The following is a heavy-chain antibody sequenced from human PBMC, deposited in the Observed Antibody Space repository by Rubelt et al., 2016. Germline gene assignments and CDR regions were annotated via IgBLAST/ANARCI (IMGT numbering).Heavy chain of an antibody. J-gene: IGHJ4*02. CDR1: EFSVSNARMG. Sequence: QVTLKESGPVLVKPTETLTLTCIVSEFSVSNARMGVSWIRQPPGKALEWLAHIFSNDEKSYSTSLKSRLTISKDTSKSQVVLQMTNSDPVDTAKYYWAHRLPEGGGFGSGWDQGTFDYWGQGTLVTVSS. D-gene: IGHD6-19*01. V-gene: IGHV2-26*01. CDR3: AHRLPEGGGFGSGWDQGTFDY. CDR2: IFSNDEK.